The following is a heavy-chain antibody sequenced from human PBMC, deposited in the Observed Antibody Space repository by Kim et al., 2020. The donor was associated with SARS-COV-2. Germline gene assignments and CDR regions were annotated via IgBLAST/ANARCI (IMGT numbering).Heavy chain of an antibody. CDR1: GGSISSSSYY. Sequence: SETLSLTCTVSGGSISSSSYYWGWIRQPPGKGLEWIGSIYYSGSTYYNPSLKSRVTISVDTSKNQFSLKLSSVTAADTAVYYCARSRYRVTAIPGFDYWGQGTLVTVSS. D-gene: IGHD2-21*02. CDR2: IYYSGST. CDR3: ARSRYRVTAIPGFDY. V-gene: IGHV4-39*07. J-gene: IGHJ4*02.